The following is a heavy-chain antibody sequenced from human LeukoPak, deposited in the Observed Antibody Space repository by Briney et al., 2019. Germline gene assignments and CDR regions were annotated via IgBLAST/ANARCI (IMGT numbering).Heavy chain of an antibody. CDR2: ISAYNGNT. CDR3: ARDGEPDIVVVPATWFDP. CDR1: GYTVTSYG. V-gene: IGHV1-18*01. Sequence: ASVKVSCNASGYTVTSYGISWVRQAPRQGLELMGWISAYNGNTNYAQKLQGRVTMTTDTSTSTAYMELRSLRSDDTAVYYCARDGEPDIVVVPATWFDPWGQGTLVTVSS. D-gene: IGHD2-2*01. J-gene: IGHJ5*02.